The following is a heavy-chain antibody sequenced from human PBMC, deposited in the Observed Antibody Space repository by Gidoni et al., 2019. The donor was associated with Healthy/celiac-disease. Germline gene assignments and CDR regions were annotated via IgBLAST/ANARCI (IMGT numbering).Heavy chain of an antibody. CDR3: ARDPHDYGDYVWFDP. D-gene: IGHD4-17*01. J-gene: IGHJ5*02. CDR2: SIPIFVTA. CDR1: GGTFSSYA. Sequence: QVQLVQSGAEVKKPGSSVKVSCKASGGTFSSYAISWVRQAPGQGLEWMGGSIPIFVTANYAQKFQGRVTITADESTSTAYMELSSLRSGDTAVYYCARDPHDYGDYVWFDPWGQGTLVTVSS. V-gene: IGHV1-69*01.